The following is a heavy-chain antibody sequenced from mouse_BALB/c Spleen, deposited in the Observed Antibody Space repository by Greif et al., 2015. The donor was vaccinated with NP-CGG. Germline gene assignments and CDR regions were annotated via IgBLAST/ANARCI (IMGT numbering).Heavy chain of an antibody. Sequence: VKLMESGAELVRPGYSVKISCKASGYAYGSYWMKWVKQRPGQGLEWIGQMYPGDGDTNYNGKFKGKATLRADKYSSTGFLQLSSLTTQDSRMFFCEREDYDTRYYDDCGAETTVTVSS. D-gene: IGHD2-4*01. CDR2: MYPGDGDT. V-gene: IGHV1-80*01. CDR3: EREDYDTRYYDD. CDR1: GYAYGSYW. J-gene: IGHJ1*01.